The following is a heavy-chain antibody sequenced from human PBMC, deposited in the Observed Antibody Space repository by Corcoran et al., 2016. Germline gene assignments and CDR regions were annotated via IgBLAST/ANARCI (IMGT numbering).Heavy chain of an antibody. J-gene: IGHJ4*02. V-gene: IGHV4-34*01. D-gene: IGHD6-13*01. CDR3: ARGRIDSSWYFDY. CDR1: GGSFSGYY. CDR2: INHSGST. Sequence: QVQLQQWGAGLLKPSETLSLTCAVYGGSFSGYYWSWIRQPPGKGLEWIGEINHSGSTNYNPSLKSRVTISVDTSKNQFSLKLSSGTAADTAVYYCARGRIDSSWYFDYWGQGTLVTVSS.